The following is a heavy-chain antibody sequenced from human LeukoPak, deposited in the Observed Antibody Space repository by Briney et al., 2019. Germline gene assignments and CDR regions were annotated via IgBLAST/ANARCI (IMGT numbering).Heavy chain of an antibody. CDR2: ISCNSGSR. CDR3: SKGSFSSGWYIFDY. J-gene: IGHJ4*02. CDR1: GFTFDVYD. V-gene: IGHV3-9*01. Sequence: GGSLRLSCAASGFTFDVYDMHWVRQAPGKGLEWVSGISCNSGSRGNEDSVKGRFTISREDDKNSLYLQLNSMRAEDTALYYCSKGSFSSGWYIFDYWGRGNRVTVT. D-gene: IGHD6-19*01.